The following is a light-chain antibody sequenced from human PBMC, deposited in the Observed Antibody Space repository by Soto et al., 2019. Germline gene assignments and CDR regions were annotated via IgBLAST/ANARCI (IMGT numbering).Light chain of an antibody. J-gene: IGKJ1*01. CDR3: QQRYNWPWT. CDR2: GAS. Sequence: IVFTQSPGTLSLSSGERASLSCRASQRISSTFLAWYQQKPGQAPRLLIYGASSRATGIPDRFSGSGSGTDFTLTISRLEPEDFAVYYCQQRYNWPWTFGQGTKVDIK. CDR1: QRISSTF. V-gene: IGKV3D-20*02.